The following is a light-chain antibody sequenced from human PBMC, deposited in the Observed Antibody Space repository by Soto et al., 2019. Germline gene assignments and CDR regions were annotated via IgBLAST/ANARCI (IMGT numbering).Light chain of an antibody. J-gene: IGKJ4*01. CDR2: VAS. CDR3: QQYNGWPLT. CDR1: QSVNSN. Sequence: EIVMTQSPVTLSASPGDRATLSCRASQSVNSNLAWYQQKPGQTPKLLIYVASTMASGIPARFSGGGSGTEFTLTISSLQSEDFAVYYCQQYNGWPLTFGGGTKVEFK. V-gene: IGKV3-15*01.